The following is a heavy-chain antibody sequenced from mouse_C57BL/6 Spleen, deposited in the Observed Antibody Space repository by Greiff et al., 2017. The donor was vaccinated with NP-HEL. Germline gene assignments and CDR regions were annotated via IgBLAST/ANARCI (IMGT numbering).Heavy chain of an antibody. J-gene: IGHJ4*01. CDR2: ISNGGGST. V-gene: IGHV5-12*01. Sequence: EVQLQESGGGLVQPGGSLKLSCAASGFTFRDYYMYWVRQTPEKRLEWVAYISNGGGSTYYPDTVKGRFTFSRDNAKNTLYLQMSRLKPEDTAMYYCARHIEGNYFYYAMDYWGQGTSVTVSS. D-gene: IGHD2-1*01. CDR1: GFTFRDYY. CDR3: ARHIEGNYFYYAMDY.